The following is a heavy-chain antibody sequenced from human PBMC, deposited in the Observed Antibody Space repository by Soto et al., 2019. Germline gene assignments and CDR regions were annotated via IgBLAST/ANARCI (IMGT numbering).Heavy chain of an antibody. CDR1: GTIFSSYT. CDR2: ITPIIGEK. CDR3: ARGLGGRMDD. J-gene: IGHJ6*02. V-gene: IGHV1-69*08. Sequence: QVQLGQSGAEVKKPGSSVRVSCKASGTIFSSYTINWVRQAPGQGLEWVGRITPIIGEKNSAQKFQGRVTLTADKSTNTAYMELNSLRLEDTALYYCARGLGGRMDDWGQGNTVTVSS. D-gene: IGHD3-16*01.